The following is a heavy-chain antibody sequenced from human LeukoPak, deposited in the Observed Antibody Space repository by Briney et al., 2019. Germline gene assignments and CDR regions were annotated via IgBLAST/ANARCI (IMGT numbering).Heavy chain of an antibody. CDR3: ARGVYGSGSYSANN. CDR1: GFTFSSYW. D-gene: IGHD3-10*01. J-gene: IGHJ4*02. V-gene: IGHV3-74*01. CDR2: INSDGSAT. Sequence: GGSLGLSCAASGFTFSSYWMHWVRQAPGKGLVWVSRINSDGSATSYVDSVKGRFTISRDNAKNTLYLQMNSLRAEDTAVYYCARGVYGSGSYSANNWGQGTLVTVSS.